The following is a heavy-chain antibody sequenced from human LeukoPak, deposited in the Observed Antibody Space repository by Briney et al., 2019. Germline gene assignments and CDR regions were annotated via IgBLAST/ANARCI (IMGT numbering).Heavy chain of an antibody. CDR3: ARDSDHDSSGYYYDY. D-gene: IGHD3-22*01. CDR2: ISSSGSDV. CDR1: GFTFGNHS. Sequence: GGSLRLSCAASGFTFGNHSMNWVRQAPGKGLEWVSSISSSGSDVYYAESMKGRFTISRDNTKSSLYLEMNSLRAEDTAVYYCARDSDHDSSGYYYDYWGQGTLVTVSS. J-gene: IGHJ4*02. V-gene: IGHV3-21*01.